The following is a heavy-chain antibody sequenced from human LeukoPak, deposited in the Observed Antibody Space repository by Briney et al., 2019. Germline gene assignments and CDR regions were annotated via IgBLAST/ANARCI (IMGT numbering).Heavy chain of an antibody. Sequence: SETLSLTCTVSGGSINSYYWSWIRQPPGKGLEWLGYIYYSGNTNYNPSLKSRASISIDTSKNQLSLQLSSVTAADTAVYYCARDRDSSGLRDFDLWGRGTLVTVSA. CDR2: IYYSGNT. CDR1: GGSINSYY. J-gene: IGHJ2*01. CDR3: ARDRDSSGLRDFDL. D-gene: IGHD3-22*01. V-gene: IGHV4-59*01.